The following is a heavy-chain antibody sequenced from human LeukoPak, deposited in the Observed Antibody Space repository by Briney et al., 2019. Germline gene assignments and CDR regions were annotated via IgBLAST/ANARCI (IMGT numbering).Heavy chain of an antibody. J-gene: IGHJ6*03. D-gene: IGHD3-22*01. V-gene: IGHV1-8*03. CDR1: GYTFTSYD. CDR2: MNPNSGST. Sequence: ASVKVSCKASGYTFTSYDINWVRQATGQGLEWMGWMNPNSGSTGYAQKFQGRVTITRNTSISTAYMELSSLRSEDTAVYYCARGRSRRTMIVVVNLYYYYYMDVWGKGTTVTVSS. CDR3: ARGRSRRTMIVVVNLYYYYYMDV.